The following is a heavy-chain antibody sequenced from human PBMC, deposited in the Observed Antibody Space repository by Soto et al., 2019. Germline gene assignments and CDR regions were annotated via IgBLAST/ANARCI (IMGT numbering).Heavy chain of an antibody. CDR1: GGSISSYY. D-gene: IGHD6-19*01. CDR3: ARDRAVAGTDC. Sequence: PSETLSLTCTVSGGSISSYYWSWIRQPPGKGLEWIGYIYYSGSTNYNPSLKSRVTISVDTSKNQFSLKLSSVTAADTAVYYCARDRAVAGTDCWGQGTVVTAPQ. CDR2: IYYSGST. J-gene: IGHJ4*02. V-gene: IGHV4-59*12.